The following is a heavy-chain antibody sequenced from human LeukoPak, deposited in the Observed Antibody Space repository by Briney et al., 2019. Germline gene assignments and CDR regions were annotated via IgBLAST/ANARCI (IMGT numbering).Heavy chain of an antibody. J-gene: IGHJ6*03. D-gene: IGHD3-10*01. CDR3: ARTRGTMVRGATRGYYYMDV. Sequence: PSETLSLTCTVSGYSISSGYYWGWIRQPLGKGLEWIGSIYHSGSTYYNPSLKSRATISVDTSKNQFSLKLSSVTAADTAVYYCARTRGTMVRGATRGYYYMDVWGKGTTVTISS. CDR1: GYSISSGYY. CDR2: IYHSGST. V-gene: IGHV4-38-2*02.